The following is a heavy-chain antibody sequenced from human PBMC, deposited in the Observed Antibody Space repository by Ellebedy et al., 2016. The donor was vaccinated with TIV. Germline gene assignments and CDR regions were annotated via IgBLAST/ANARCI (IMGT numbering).Heavy chain of an antibody. CDR2: ISASGGST. D-gene: IGHD6-13*01. Sequence: GGSLRLXXAASGFTFNSYAMSWVRQAPGKGLEWVSGISASGGSTPDADSVRGRFTVSRDNSKNTLYLQMNSLRAEDTAVYFCATPSYSSSWYVGYWGQGTLVTVYS. CDR1: GFTFNSYA. CDR3: ATPSYSSSWYVGY. V-gene: IGHV3-23*01. J-gene: IGHJ4*02.